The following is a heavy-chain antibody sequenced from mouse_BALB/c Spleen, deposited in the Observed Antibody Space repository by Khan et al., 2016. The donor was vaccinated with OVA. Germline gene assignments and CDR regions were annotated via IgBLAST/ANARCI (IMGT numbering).Heavy chain of an antibody. CDR3: ARQPYYHYYTMDY. J-gene: IGHJ4*01. D-gene: IGHD2-10*01. CDR1: GFSLANYG. CDR2: IWSDGTT. Sequence: QVQLKESGPGLVAPSQSLSITYTISGFSLANYGVHWVRQPPGKGLEWLVVIWSDGTTTYNSALKSRLSISRDNSKSQVFLKMNSLQTDATAMYYCARQPYYHYYTMDYWGQGTSVTVSS. V-gene: IGHV2-6-1*01.